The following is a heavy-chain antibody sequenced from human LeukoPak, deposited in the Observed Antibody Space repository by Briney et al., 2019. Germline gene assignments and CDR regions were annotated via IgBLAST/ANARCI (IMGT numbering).Heavy chain of an antibody. CDR2: IYYSGST. CDR1: GGSISSSSYY. V-gene: IGHV4-39*01. J-gene: IGHJ5*02. Sequence: SETLSLTCTVSGGSISSSSYYWGWIRQPPGKGLEWIGSIYYSGSTYYNPSLKSRVTISVDTSKNQFSLKLSSVTAADTAVYYRARQGYSYLLPDLWGQGTQVTVSS. D-gene: IGHD5-18*01. CDR3: ARQGYSYLLPDL.